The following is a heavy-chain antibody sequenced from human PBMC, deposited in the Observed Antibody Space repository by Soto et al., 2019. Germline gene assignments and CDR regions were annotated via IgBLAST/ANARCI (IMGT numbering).Heavy chain of an antibody. CDR2: IYYSGRT. Sequence: QVQLQESSPGLVKPSQTLSLACTVSGGSISSGGYYWSWIRHHPGKGLEWIGYIYYSGRTDYNPSLKSRVTISQDTSKNQFSLKLSSVTVADTAIYYCATIRMVLDSNWFAPWGQGNLVTVSS. V-gene: IGHV4-31*03. CDR1: GGSISSGGYY. D-gene: IGHD3-10*01. CDR3: ATIRMVLDSNWFAP. J-gene: IGHJ5*02.